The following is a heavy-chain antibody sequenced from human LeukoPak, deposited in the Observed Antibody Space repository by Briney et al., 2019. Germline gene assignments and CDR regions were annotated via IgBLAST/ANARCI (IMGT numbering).Heavy chain of an antibody. CDR3: TRAKRGPFDY. Sequence: GGSLRLSCAASGFTFSNYAIHWVRQAPGKGLDWVAVVSFDGSKKYYASSVKGRFTISRDNSKNTLYLQMNTLRPDDTAVYYCTRAKRGPFDYWGQGTLVTVSS. J-gene: IGHJ4*01. V-gene: IGHV3-30-3*01. CDR2: VSFDGSKK. CDR1: GFTFSNYA.